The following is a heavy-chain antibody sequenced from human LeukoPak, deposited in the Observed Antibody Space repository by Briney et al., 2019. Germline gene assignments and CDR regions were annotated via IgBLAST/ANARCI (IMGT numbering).Heavy chain of an antibody. CDR3: AGRMVGATTADY. D-gene: IGHD1-26*01. V-gene: IGHV3-11*04. CDR1: GFTFSDYY. CDR2: ISSSGSTI. J-gene: IGHJ4*02. Sequence: GGSLSLSCAASGFTFSDYYMTWIRQAPGKGLEWVSYISSSGSTIYYADSVKGRFTISRDNAKNSLYLQMNSLRAEDTAVYYCAGRMVGATTADYWGQGTLVTVSS.